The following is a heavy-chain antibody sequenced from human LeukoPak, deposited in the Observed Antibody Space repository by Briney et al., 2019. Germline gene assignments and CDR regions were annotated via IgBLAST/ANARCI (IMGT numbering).Heavy chain of an antibody. V-gene: IGHV3-66*01. J-gene: IGHJ4*02. Sequence: GGSLRLSCAASGFTVSSNFMSWVHQAPGKGLEWVSVIYSGGSTYYADSVKGRFTISRDNSKNTLYLQMNSLRAEDTAVYYCARDRVDYWGQGTLVTVSS. D-gene: IGHD6-13*01. CDR3: ARDRVDY. CDR2: IYSGGST. CDR1: GFTVSSNF.